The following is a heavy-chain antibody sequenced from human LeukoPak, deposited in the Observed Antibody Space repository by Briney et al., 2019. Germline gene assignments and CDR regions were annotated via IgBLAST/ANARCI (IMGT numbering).Heavy chain of an antibody. D-gene: IGHD6-19*01. Sequence: GGSLRLSCTASGFTFGDYLMSWFRQAPGEGLEWIGFISGGTTEYAASVKGRFTISRDDSTSIAYLQMNSLTTEDTAVYYCTRGSGWLSVYWGQGTLVTVSS. CDR3: TRGSGWLSVY. V-gene: IGHV3-49*03. CDR2: ISGGTT. J-gene: IGHJ4*02. CDR1: GFTFGDYL.